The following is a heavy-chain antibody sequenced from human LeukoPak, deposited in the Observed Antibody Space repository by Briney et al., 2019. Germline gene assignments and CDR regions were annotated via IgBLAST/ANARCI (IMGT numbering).Heavy chain of an antibody. CDR2: IYHSGST. J-gene: IGHJ5*02. Sequence: PSETLSLTCGVSGGSISSSYWWSWVRQPPGKGLEWIGEIYHSGSTNYNPSLKSRVTISMDKSKNQFSLKLSSVTAADTAVYYCARDQDYYGSGIRVWFDPWGQGTLVTVSS. V-gene: IGHV4-4*02. D-gene: IGHD3-10*01. CDR3: ARDQDYYGSGIRVWFDP. CDR1: GGSISSSYW.